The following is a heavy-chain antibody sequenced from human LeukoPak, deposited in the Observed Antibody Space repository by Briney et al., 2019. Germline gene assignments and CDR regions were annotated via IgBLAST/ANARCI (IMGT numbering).Heavy chain of an antibody. Sequence: SETLSVTRTVPGGSLSNYFWSWVRQPPGGRLEWIGYISYSGRTNYNPSLKSRVFISVYTYKNQFSLNLNSVTAADTAVYYCARSEDNRNRGYYFDFWGQGTLVTVSS. CDR1: GGSLSNYF. CDR2: ISYSGRT. V-gene: IGHV4-59*08. J-gene: IGHJ4*02. CDR3: ARSEDNRNRGYYFDF. D-gene: IGHD1-14*01.